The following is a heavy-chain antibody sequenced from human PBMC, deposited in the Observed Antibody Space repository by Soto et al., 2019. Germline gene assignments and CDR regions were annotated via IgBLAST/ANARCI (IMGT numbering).Heavy chain of an antibody. J-gene: IGHJ4*02. D-gene: IGHD5-12*01. Sequence: GGSLRLSCAASGFTFSSYGMHWVRQAPGKGLEWVAVIWFDGSNKYYADSVKGRLTNSRDNSKNTLYLQMNSLRAEDTAVYYCARDVGNIVATIIDYWGQGTLVTVSS. CDR3: ARDVGNIVATIIDY. CDR1: GFTFSSYG. CDR2: IWFDGSNK. V-gene: IGHV3-33*01.